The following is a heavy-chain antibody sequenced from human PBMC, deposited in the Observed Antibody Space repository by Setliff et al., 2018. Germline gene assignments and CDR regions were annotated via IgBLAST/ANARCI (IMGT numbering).Heavy chain of an antibody. V-gene: IGHV3-7*01. Sequence: PGGSLRLSCVASGFSFSNFWMSWIRQAPGKGLEWVANIKQDGSEKYYVDSVKGRFTISRDNAKNSLYLQMNSLRAEDTAVYYCARDPHFDSWGQGTLVTVSS. J-gene: IGHJ4*02. CDR2: IKQDGSEK. CDR3: ARDPHFDS. CDR1: GFSFSNFW.